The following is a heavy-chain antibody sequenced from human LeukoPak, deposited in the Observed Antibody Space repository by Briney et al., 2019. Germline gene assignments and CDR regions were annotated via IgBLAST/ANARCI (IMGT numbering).Heavy chain of an antibody. CDR3: ARRRTGTKWFDP. CDR2: MYYSGNT. CDR1: GGSISSSGYY. V-gene: IGHV4-39*01. Sequence: SETLSLTCTVSGGSISSSGYYWGWIRQPPGKGLEWIGSMYYSGNTYYNPSLKSRVTISVDTSKNQFSLKLSSVTAADTAVYYCARRRTGTKWFDPWGQGTLVTVSS. D-gene: IGHD1-7*01. J-gene: IGHJ5*02.